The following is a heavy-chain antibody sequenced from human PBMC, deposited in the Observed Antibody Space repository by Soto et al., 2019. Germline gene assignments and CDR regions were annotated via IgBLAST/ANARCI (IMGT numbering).Heavy chain of an antibody. CDR1: GFSFSNSA. Sequence: PGGALRLSCAASGFSFSNSALNWVRQGPGKGLEWVSVISGSGGSASYADSVQRRFTISRDNSNNTLYLQMNSLRAEDTAIYSCVREASGWYSRGSFDFWGRGTMVTVSS. D-gene: IGHD6-19*01. CDR3: VREASGWYSRGSFDF. V-gene: IGHV3-23*01. CDR2: ISGSGGSA. J-gene: IGHJ3*01.